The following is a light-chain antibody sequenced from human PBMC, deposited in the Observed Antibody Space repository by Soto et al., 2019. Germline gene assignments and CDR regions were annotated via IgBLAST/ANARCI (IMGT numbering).Light chain of an antibody. J-gene: IGLJ1*01. Sequence: QSVLTQPPSVSGAPGQRVTISCTGSSTNIGARYDVHWYQQLPGTAPKLLIYGNTNRPSGVPDRFSGSRSGTSASLAITGLQADDEADYHCQSYDSSLGYVFGTGTKLTVL. V-gene: IGLV1-40*01. CDR2: GNT. CDR1: STNIGARYD. CDR3: QSYDSSLGYV.